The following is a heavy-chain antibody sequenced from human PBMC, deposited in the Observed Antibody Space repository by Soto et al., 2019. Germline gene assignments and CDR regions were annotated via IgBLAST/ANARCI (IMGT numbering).Heavy chain of an antibody. Sequence: QVQLVESGGGVVQPGRSLRLSCAASGFTFSSYGMHWVRQAPGKGLEWVAVISYDGSNKYYADSVKGRFTISRDNSKNTLYLQMNSLRAEDTAVYYCAKGDHIRILYSYGMDVWGQGTTVTVSS. V-gene: IGHV3-30*18. J-gene: IGHJ6*02. CDR2: ISYDGSNK. CDR3: AKGDHIRILYSYGMDV. CDR1: GFTFSSYG. D-gene: IGHD2-8*01.